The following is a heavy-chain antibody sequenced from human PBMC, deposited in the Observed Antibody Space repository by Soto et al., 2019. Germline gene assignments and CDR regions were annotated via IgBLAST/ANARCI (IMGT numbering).Heavy chain of an antibody. V-gene: IGHV3-33*01. CDR2: IWHDGKNK. Sequence: PGGSLRLSCAASGFTFSRFGMHWVRQAPGKGLEWVAVIWHDGKNKYYADSVKGRFTISRDNSKNTLYLEMNSLRDEDTAVYYCARDPGQDEAMDYWGQGTLVTVS. CDR1: GFTFSRFG. CDR3: ARDPGQDEAMDY. J-gene: IGHJ4*02.